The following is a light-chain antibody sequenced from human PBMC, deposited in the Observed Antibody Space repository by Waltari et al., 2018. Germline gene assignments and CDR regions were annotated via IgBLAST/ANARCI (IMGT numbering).Light chain of an antibody. CDR2: DAA. Sequence: IQITQFPSSLSASVGDRVTITCQASRDISNNLNWYQQKPRRAPKLLIYDAAKLETGVPSRFSGSGSGTHFTFTISNLQPEDIATYYCQRHDNLSYTFGQGTKLVIK. J-gene: IGKJ2*01. CDR1: RDISNN. V-gene: IGKV1-33*01. CDR3: QRHDNLSYT.